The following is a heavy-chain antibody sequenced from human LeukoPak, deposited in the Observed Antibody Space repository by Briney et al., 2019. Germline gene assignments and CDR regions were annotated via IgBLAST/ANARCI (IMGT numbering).Heavy chain of an antibody. CDR3: AKDITSSSWSFDFDY. CDR1: GFTFSSYE. V-gene: IGHV3-48*03. J-gene: IGHJ4*02. Sequence: PGRSLRLSCAASGFTFSSYEMNWVRQAPGKGLEWVSYISSSGSTIYYADSVKGRFTISRDNAKNSLYLQMNSLRAEDTAVYYCAKDITSSSWSFDFDYWGQGTLVTVSS. CDR2: ISSSGSTI. D-gene: IGHD6-13*01.